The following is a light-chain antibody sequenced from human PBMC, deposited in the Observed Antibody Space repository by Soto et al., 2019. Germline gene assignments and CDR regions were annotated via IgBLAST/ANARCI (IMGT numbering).Light chain of an antibody. V-gene: IGLV2-14*01. J-gene: IGLJ1*01. Sequence: QSVLTQPASVSGSPGPSITISCTRTSSDGGGYNSVSWYRQDPGKAPKLRIYDVTNRPAGVGNRLSGSKSGNTACLTISGLQAEDEADYYCSSFTGSITYVFXTGTEVTV. CDR3: SSFTGSITYV. CDR2: DVT. CDR1: SSDGGGYNS.